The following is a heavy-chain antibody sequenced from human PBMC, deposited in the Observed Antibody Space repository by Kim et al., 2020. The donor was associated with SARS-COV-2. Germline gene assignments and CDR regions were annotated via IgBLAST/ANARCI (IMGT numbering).Heavy chain of an antibody. D-gene: IGHD3-10*01. Sequence: GGSLRLSCAASGFTFSSYGMHWVRQAPGKGLEWVAVISYDGSDKYYADSVKGRFTISRDNSKNTLYLQMNSLRAEDTAVYYCAKVAEINYYASGSQLDSWGHGTLVTGFS. CDR1: GFTFSSYG. J-gene: IGHJ5*01. CDR2: ISYDGSDK. CDR3: AKVAEINYYASGSQLDS. V-gene: IGHV3-30*18.